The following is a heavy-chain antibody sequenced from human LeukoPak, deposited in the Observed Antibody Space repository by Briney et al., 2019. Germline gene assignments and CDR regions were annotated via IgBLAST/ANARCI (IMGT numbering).Heavy chain of an antibody. CDR2: IKQDRSEK. CDR1: GFTFSSYW. V-gene: IGHV3-7*01. CDR3: ARLREIPVFGVVTKSTSYFDY. Sequence: PGGSLRLSCAASGFTFSSYWMSWVRQAPGKGLELVANIKQDRSEKYYVDSVKGRFTISRDSAKNSLYLQMNSLRAEDTAVYYCARLREIPVFGVVTKSTSYFDYWGQGTLVTVSS. J-gene: IGHJ4*02. D-gene: IGHD3-3*01.